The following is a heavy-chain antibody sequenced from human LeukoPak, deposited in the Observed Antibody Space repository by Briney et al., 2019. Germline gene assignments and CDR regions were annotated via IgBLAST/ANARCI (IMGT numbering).Heavy chain of an antibody. Sequence: ASVRVSCKPSVYTFTGYYIHWVRQAPGQRLEWLGWISPNTGATMFAHKFQDRVSMTRDTSIDTAYLELTSLTADDTALYYCSRDRVGSGWPRPFYFEFWGQGTLVTVSS. V-gene: IGHV1-2*02. CDR3: SRDRVGSGWPRPFYFEF. J-gene: IGHJ4*02. D-gene: IGHD6-19*01. CDR1: VYTFTGYY. CDR2: ISPNTGAT.